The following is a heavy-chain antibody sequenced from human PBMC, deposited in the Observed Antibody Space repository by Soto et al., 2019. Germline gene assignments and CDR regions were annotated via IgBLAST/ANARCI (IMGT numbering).Heavy chain of an antibody. CDR1: GFSLSTSGVG. V-gene: IGHV2-5*01. Sequence: QITLKESGPTLVKPTQTLTLTCTFSGFSLSTSGVGVGWIRQPPGKALEWLALIYWNDDTRYSPSLKSRLTITKDTSNNQVGLTVTNMDPVDTATYYCAHSPSYLSDSSGYYQDWYFDRWGRDTLGTVSS. CDR2: IYWNDDT. CDR3: AHSPSYLSDSSGYYQDWYFDR. D-gene: IGHD3-22*01. J-gene: IGHJ2*01.